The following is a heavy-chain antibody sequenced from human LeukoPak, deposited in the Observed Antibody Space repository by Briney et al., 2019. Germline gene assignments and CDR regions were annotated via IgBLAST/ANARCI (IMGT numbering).Heavy chain of an antibody. J-gene: IGHJ3*02. Sequence: PSETLPLTCTVSGGSISSGSYYWSWIRQPAGKGLEWIGRIYTSGSTNYNPSLKSRVTISVDTSKNQFSLKLSSVTAADTAVYYCARETRSGFDAFDIWGQGTMVTVSS. CDR2: IYTSGST. V-gene: IGHV4-61*02. CDR3: ARETRSGFDAFDI. D-gene: IGHD3-10*01. CDR1: GGSISSGSYY.